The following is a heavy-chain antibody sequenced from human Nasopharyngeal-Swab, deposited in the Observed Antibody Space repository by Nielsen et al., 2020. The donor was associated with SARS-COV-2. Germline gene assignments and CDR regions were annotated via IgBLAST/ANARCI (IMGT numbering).Heavy chain of an antibody. Sequence: GESLKISCAASGFTFSDYYMSWVRQAPGKGLEWVSYISSSGSTIYYADPVKGRFTLSRDNAKNSLDQQMNSLRAEDTAVYYCARGLLWFGELLGYYYYYGMDVWGQGTTVTVSS. CDR2: ISSSGSTI. CDR1: GFTFSDYY. CDR3: ARGLLWFGELLGYYYYYGMDV. D-gene: IGHD3-10*01. J-gene: IGHJ6*02. V-gene: IGHV3-11*04.